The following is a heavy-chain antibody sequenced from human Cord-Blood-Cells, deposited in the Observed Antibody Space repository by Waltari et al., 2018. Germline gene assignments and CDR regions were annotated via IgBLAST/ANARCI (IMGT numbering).Heavy chain of an antibody. V-gene: IGHV1-2*02. Sequence: QVQLVQSGAEVKKPGASVKVSCKASGYTFPGSSLPCARQAPGQGLEWMGWINPNSGGTNYAQKFQGRVTMTRDTSISTAYMELSRLRSDDTAVYYCARDLGLYWYFDLWGRGTLVTVSS. CDR3: ARDLGLYWYFDL. D-gene: IGHD7-27*01. J-gene: IGHJ2*01. CDR1: GYTFPGSS. CDR2: INPNSGGT.